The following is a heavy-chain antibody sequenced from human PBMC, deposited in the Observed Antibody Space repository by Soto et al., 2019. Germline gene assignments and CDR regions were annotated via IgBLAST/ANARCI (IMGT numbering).Heavy chain of an antibody. J-gene: IGHJ4*02. V-gene: IGHV3-30*18. CDR2: ISYDGSNK. CDR1: GFTFSSYG. Sequence: QVQLVESGGGVVQPGRSLRLSCAASGFTFSSYGMHWVRQAPGKGLEWVAVISYDGSNKYYADSVKGRFTISRDNSKNPLYLQMNSLRAEDTAVYYCAKMSVTTDFDYWGQGTLVTVSS. CDR3: AKMSVTTDFDY. D-gene: IGHD4-17*01.